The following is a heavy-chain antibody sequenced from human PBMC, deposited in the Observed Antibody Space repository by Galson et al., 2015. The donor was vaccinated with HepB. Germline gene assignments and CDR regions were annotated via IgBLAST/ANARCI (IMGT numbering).Heavy chain of an antibody. Sequence: SLRLSCAASGFTFSSYAMSWVRRAPGKGLEWVSAISGSGGSTYYADSVKGRLTISRDNSKNTLYLQMNSLRAEDTAVYYCAKGFRGISGSGSYYGPYFNYYGMDVWGQGTTVTVSS. CDR1: GFTFSSYA. CDR2: ISGSGGST. CDR3: AKGFRGISGSGSYYGPYFNYYGMDV. J-gene: IGHJ6*02. D-gene: IGHD3-10*01. V-gene: IGHV3-23*01.